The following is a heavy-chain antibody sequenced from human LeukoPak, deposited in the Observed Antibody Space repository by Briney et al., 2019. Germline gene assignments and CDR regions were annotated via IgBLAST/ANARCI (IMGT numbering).Heavy chain of an antibody. V-gene: IGHV1-2*02. CDR3: ARDLLDYYDSSGYPEYAFDI. CDR1: GYTFTGYY. Sequence: ASVKVSCKASGYTFTGYYMHWVRHAPGQGLECMGYINPNSGGTKYAQKFQGGVTMTRDTSTNTVYMELSSLRSDDTAVYYCARDLLDYYDSSGYPEYAFDIWGQGTMVTVSS. D-gene: IGHD3-22*01. J-gene: IGHJ3*02. CDR2: INPNSGGT.